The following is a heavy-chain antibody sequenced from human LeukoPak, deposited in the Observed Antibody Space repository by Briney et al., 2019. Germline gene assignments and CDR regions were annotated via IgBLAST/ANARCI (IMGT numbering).Heavy chain of an antibody. V-gene: IGHV4-34*01. Sequence: SETLSLTCAVYGGSFSGYYWSWVRQPPGKGLEWIGGIYDSGSTYYNPSLKSRVTISVDTSKNQFSLKLNSVTAADTAVYYCARHYGPWGQGTLVTVSS. CDR2: IYDSGST. CDR3: ARHYGP. CDR1: GGSFSGYY. D-gene: IGHD3-16*01. J-gene: IGHJ5*02.